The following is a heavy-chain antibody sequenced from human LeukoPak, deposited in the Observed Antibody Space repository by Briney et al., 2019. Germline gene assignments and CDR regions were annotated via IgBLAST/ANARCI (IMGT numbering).Heavy chain of an antibody. D-gene: IGHD2-15*01. J-gene: IGHJ5*02. CDR2: INHSGST. CDR3: ARVPLGGGSWFDP. Sequence: SETLSLTCAVYGGSFSGYYWSWIRQPPGKGLEWIGEINHSGSTNYNPSLKSRVTISVDTSKKQFSLKLSSVPAAETAVYYCARVPLGGGSWFDPWGQGTLVTVSS. V-gene: IGHV4-34*01. CDR1: GGSFSGYY.